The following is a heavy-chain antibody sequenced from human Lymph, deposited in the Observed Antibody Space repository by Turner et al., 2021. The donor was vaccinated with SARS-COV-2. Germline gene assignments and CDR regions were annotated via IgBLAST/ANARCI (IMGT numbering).Heavy chain of an antibody. CDR1: GFTFSSYG. J-gene: IGHJ4*02. D-gene: IGHD1-26*01. Sequence: QVQLVESGGGLVQPGRSLRLSCAASGFTFSSYGIHWVRQAPGKGLEWVAVIWYDASNKYYADSVKGRFTISRDNSKNTVYLQMNSLRAEDTAVYYCARDGAVGATTGLDYWGQGTLVTVSS. CDR3: ARDGAVGATTGLDY. CDR2: IWYDASNK. V-gene: IGHV3-33*01.